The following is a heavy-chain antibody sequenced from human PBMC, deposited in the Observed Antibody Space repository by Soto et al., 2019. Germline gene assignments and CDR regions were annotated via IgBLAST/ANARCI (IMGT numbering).Heavy chain of an antibody. J-gene: IGHJ3*02. D-gene: IGHD3-22*01. CDR3: ARQDDSSGYRDPLDAFDI. V-gene: IGHV5-51*01. Sequence: PGESLKISCKGSGYSFTSYWIGWVRQMPGKGLEWMGIIYPGDSDTRYSPSFQGQVTISADKSISTAYLQWSGLKASDTAMYYCARQDDSSGYRDPLDAFDIWGQGTMVTVSS. CDR1: GYSFTSYW. CDR2: IYPGDSDT.